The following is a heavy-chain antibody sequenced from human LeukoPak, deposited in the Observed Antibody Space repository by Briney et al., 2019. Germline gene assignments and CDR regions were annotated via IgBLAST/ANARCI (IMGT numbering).Heavy chain of an antibody. CDR3: ARDSPAVAGNDPACFDY. D-gene: IGHD6-19*01. Sequence: GGSLRLSCAASGFTFSSYAMHWVRQAPGKGLEWVAVISYDGSNKYYADSVKGRFTISRDNSKNTLYLQMNSLRAEDTAVYYCARDSPAVAGNDPACFDYWGQGTLVTVSS. CDR2: ISYDGSNK. CDR1: GFTFSSYA. J-gene: IGHJ4*02. V-gene: IGHV3-30*04.